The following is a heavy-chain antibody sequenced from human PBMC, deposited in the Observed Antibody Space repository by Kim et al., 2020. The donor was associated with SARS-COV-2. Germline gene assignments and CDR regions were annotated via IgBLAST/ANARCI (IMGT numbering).Heavy chain of an antibody. J-gene: IGHJ6*02. Sequence: GGSLRLSCAASGFTFSSYSMNWVRQAPGKWLEWVSSISSSSSYIYYADSVKRLFTISRDNAKNSLYLKMNSLRAEDTAVYYCARENSYGSGGSCYQDYGMDVWGQGTTVTVSS. CDR2: ISSSSSYI. D-gene: IGHD2-15*01. CDR3: ARENSYGSGGSCYQDYGMDV. V-gene: IGHV3-21*01. CDR1: GFTFSSYS.